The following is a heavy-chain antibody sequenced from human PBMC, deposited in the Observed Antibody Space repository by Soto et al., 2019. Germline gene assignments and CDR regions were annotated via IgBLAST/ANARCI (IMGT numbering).Heavy chain of an antibody. CDR2: SSWDGGST. D-gene: IGHD4-17*01. Sequence: EVQLVETGGVVVQPGGSLRLSCAASGFIFDDYAMHWVRQPPGKCLEWVSLSSWDGGSTHYADSVRGRFTISRDSSKNSLYLQMNSLRAEDTALYYCAKDVNYGDYMGGFDYWAQGTLVTVSS. CDR3: AKDVNYGDYMGGFDY. V-gene: IGHV3-43D*04. J-gene: IGHJ4*02. CDR1: GFIFDDYA.